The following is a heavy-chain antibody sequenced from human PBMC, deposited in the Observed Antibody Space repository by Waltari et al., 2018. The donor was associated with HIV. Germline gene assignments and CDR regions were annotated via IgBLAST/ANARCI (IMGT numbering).Heavy chain of an antibody. CDR2: ISSDSSVI. CDR1: GFTFINYT. D-gene: IGHD3-22*01. V-gene: IGHV3-21*01. J-gene: IGHJ4*02. CDR3: ARDQNYYDSREYFERGLDY. Sequence: EVQLVESGGGLVKPGGSLRLSCAASGFTFINYTLNWVRQAAGKGREWVSCISSDSSVIYIAQSVKRRYTSSRDKAKNSVYLQMNSLRAEDTAISFCARDQNYYDSREYFERGLDYWGQGTLVTVSS.